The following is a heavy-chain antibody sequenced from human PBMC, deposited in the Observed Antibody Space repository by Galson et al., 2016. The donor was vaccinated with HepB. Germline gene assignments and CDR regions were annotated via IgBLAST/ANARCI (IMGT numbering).Heavy chain of an antibody. J-gene: IGHJ4*02. CDR1: GYTFSAYY. CDR3: ASGGSYTGY. D-gene: IGHD1-26*01. Sequence: VQVSCKASGYTFSAYYMHWVRQAPGQGLQWMGWINPNTGGTNYAQEFQGRLTITRDTSISTAYMEVTRLSSDDTAVYYCASGGSYTGYWGQGTMVTVSS. CDR2: INPNTGGT. V-gene: IGHV1-2*02.